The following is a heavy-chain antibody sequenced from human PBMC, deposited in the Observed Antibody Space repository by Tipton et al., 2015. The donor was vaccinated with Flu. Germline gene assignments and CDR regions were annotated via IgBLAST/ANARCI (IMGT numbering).Heavy chain of an antibody. CDR2: ISTSGST. CDR3: ARDLRGYSGYTGGDAFDM. J-gene: IGHJ3*02. Sequence: LRLSCTVSGASIGSGSYYWSWIRQPAGKGQEWNGRISTSGSTNYNASLESRVTLSRDTSKNHISLRLTSATAADTALYYCARDLRGYSGYTGGDAFDMWGRGIMVFVSS. CDR1: GASIGSGSYY. V-gene: IGHV4-61*02. D-gene: IGHD5-12*01.